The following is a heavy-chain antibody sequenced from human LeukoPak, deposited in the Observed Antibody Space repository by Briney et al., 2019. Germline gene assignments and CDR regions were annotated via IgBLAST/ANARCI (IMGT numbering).Heavy chain of an antibody. V-gene: IGHV1-18*01. CDR3: ARAPDFWSGYGYDY. CDR2: ISAYNGNT. Sequence: GASVKVSCKASGHTFTSYGISWVRQAPGQGLEWMGWISAYNGNTNYAQKLQGRVTMTTDTSTSTAYMELRSLRSDDTAVYYCARAPDFWSGYGYDYWGQGTLVTVSS. J-gene: IGHJ4*02. D-gene: IGHD3-3*01. CDR1: GHTFTSYG.